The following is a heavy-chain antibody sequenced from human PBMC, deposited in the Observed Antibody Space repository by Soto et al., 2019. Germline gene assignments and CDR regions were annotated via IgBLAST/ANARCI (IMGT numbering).Heavy chain of an antibody. V-gene: IGHV1-18*01. D-gene: IGHD6-13*01. CDR2: ISTYNGNT. Sequence: ASVKVSCKASGYTFTSHGISWVRQAPGQGLEWMGWISTYNGNTNYAQNLQGRVTMTTDTSTSTAHMELGSLRSDDTAVYYCARERDDSRWSSAERLQHWGQGTLVTVSS. CDR3: ARERDDSRWSSAERLQH. CDR1: GYTFTSHG. J-gene: IGHJ1*01.